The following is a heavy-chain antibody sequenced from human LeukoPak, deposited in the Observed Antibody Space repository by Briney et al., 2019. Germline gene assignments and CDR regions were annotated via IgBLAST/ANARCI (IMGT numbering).Heavy chain of an antibody. V-gene: IGHV4-31*03. CDR1: GGSISNGGYY. CDR2: IYYSGST. D-gene: IGHD5-12*01. CDR3: ARVDGGYGDYYYYMDV. Sequence: PSETLSLTCTVSGGSISNGGYYWSWIRQHPGKGLEWIGYIYYSGSTYYNPSLNSRVTISVDTSENQFSLKLSSVTAADTAVYYCARVDGGYGDYYYYMDVWGKGTTVTVSS. J-gene: IGHJ6*03.